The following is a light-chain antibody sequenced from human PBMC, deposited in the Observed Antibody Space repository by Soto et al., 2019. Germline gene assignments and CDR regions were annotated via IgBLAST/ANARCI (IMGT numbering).Light chain of an antibody. CDR1: QSITSSY. CDR2: GAS. V-gene: IGKV3-15*01. J-gene: IGKJ1*01. CDR3: QQYNNWPPIT. Sequence: FVLTQSPGTLSLSPGERATLSCRASQSITSSYLNWYQQKPGQAPRLLIYGASNRATGIPARFSGSGSGTEFTLTISSLQSEDFAVYYCQQYNNWPPITFGQGTKVDIK.